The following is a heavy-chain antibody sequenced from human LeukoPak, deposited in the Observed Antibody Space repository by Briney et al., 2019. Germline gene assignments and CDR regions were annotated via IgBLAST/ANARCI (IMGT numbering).Heavy chain of an antibody. D-gene: IGHD3-3*01. CDR2: ISGSGGTT. Sequence: PGGSLRLSCAASGFTFSSYAMSWVRQAPGKGLEWVSAISGSGGTTYYADSVKGRFTISRDNSKNTLYLQMNSLRAEDTAVYYCAKINTIFGVVSPFDPWGQGALVTVSS. J-gene: IGHJ5*02. CDR1: GFTFSSYA. V-gene: IGHV3-23*01. CDR3: AKINTIFGVVSPFDP.